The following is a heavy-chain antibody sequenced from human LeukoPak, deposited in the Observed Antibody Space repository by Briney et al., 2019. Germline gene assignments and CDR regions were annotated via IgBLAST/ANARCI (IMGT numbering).Heavy chain of an antibody. CDR1: GFTFSSYA. CDR3: AKDVSPYSSGWWSGDWGCAFDI. CDR2: ISGSGDST. D-gene: IGHD6-13*01. V-gene: IGHV3-23*01. J-gene: IGHJ3*02. Sequence: GGSLRLSCAASGFTFSSYAMSWVRQAPGKGLEWVSAISGSGDSTYYADSVKGRFTISRDNSKNTLYLQMNSLRAEDTAVYYCAKDVSPYSSGWWSGDWGCAFDIWGQGTMVTVSS.